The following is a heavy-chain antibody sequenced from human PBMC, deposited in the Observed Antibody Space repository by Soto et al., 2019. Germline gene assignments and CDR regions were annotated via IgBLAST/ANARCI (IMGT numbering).Heavy chain of an antibody. CDR1: GYTFTSYG. Sequence: ASVKVSCKASGYTFTSYGISWVRQAPGQGLEWMGWISAYNGNTNYAQKLQGRGTMTADTSTSTAYMELRSLRSDDTSVYYCARVRYYDSSGYDEAYDNWGQGTMVTVTS. CDR3: ARVRYYDSSGYDEAYDN. V-gene: IGHV1-18*01. J-gene: IGHJ3*02. CDR2: ISAYNGNT. D-gene: IGHD3-22*01.